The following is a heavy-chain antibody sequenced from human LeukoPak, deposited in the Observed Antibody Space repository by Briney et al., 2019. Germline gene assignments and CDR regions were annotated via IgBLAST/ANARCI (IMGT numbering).Heavy chain of an antibody. V-gene: IGHV1-69*13. D-gene: IGHD3-9*01. CDR2: IIPIFGTA. J-gene: IGHJ5*02. CDR1: GYTFTSYA. CDR3: ARDRPDILTGSRNWFDP. Sequence: ASVKVSCKASGYTFTSYAISWVRQAPGQGLEWMGGIIPIFGTANYAQKFQGRVTITADESTSTAYMELSSLRSEDTAVYYCARDRPDILTGSRNWFDPWGQGTLVTVSS.